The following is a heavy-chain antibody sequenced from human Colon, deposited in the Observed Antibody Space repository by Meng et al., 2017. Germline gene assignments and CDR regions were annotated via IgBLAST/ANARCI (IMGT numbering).Heavy chain of an antibody. V-gene: IGHV4-4*02. Sequence: QVHLQESGPGLVKPSGTLSLTCAVSGASISGATFWTWVRQTPGKGLEWIGESYYGGSTSYNPSLRSRATISLDKSKNQFSLQLDSVTAADTATYYCASSSGWWRLDSWGQGTLVTVSS. CDR1: GASISGATF. J-gene: IGHJ4*02. CDR2: SYYGGST. CDR3: ASSSGWWRLDS. D-gene: IGHD6-19*01.